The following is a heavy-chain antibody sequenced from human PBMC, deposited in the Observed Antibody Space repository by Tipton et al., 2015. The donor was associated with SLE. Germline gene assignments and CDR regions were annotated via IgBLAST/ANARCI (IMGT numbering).Heavy chain of an antibody. Sequence: QVQLVQSGAEVKKPGASVKVSCKASGYTFTGYYMHWVRQAPGQGLEWMGWISSYNDDTNYAQQFQDRVTMTIDTSTSTSYMELRSLTSDDTAVYYCTLSGNSMGEDVLDVWGQGTVVTVSS. CDR1: GYTFTGYY. CDR2: ISSYNDDT. CDR3: TLSGNSMGEDVLDV. J-gene: IGHJ3*01. D-gene: IGHD4-23*01. V-gene: IGHV1-2*02.